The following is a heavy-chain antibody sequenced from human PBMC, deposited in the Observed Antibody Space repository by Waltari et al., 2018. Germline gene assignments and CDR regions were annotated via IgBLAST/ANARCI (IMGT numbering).Heavy chain of an antibody. CDR1: EFSFSTSW. V-gene: IGHV3-7*01. CDR3: VNSGGGAH. J-gene: IGHJ4*02. Sequence: EVQLVESGGGLVQPGGSLRLACAASEFSFSTSWMSWVRQAPGKGLEWVANIKEDGGETNYVDSVKGRFTISRDNAKNSLYLQMNSLRAEDTAVYYCVNSGGGAHWGQGTLVTVSS. CDR2: IKEDGGET. D-gene: IGHD2-8*02.